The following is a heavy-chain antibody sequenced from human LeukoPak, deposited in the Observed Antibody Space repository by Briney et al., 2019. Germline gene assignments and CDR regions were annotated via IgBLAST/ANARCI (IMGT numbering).Heavy chain of an antibody. V-gene: IGHV3-23*01. D-gene: IGHD3-22*01. CDR2: ISGSGGST. CDR3: AKGPDAYYYDSSGYLGPFDY. CDR1: GFTFSSYA. Sequence: GGSLRLSCAASGFTFSSYAMSWVRQAPGKGLEWVSAISGSGGSTYYADSVKGRFTISRDNSKNTLYLQMNSLRAEDTAVYYCAKGPDAYYYDSSGYLGPFDYWGQGTLVTVSS. J-gene: IGHJ4*02.